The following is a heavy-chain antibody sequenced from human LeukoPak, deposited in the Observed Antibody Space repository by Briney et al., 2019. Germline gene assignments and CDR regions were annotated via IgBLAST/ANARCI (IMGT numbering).Heavy chain of an antibody. CDR1: GGSISSYY. D-gene: IGHD3-22*01. CDR3: AREGYYDNVYFDY. V-gene: IGHV4-59*01. J-gene: IGHJ4*02. CDR2: IYYSGST. Sequence: SETLSLTCTVSGGSISSYYWSWIRQPPGKGLEWIGYIYYSGSTNYNPSLKSRVTISVDTSKNQFSLKLSSVTAADTAVYYCAREGYYDNVYFDYWGQGTLVTVSS.